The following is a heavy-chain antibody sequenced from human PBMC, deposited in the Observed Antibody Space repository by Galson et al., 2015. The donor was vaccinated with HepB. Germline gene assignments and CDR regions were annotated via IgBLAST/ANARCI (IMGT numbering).Heavy chain of an antibody. J-gene: IGHJ4*02. CDR2: IKQDGSEK. D-gene: IGHD5-12*01. Sequence: SLRLSCAASGFTFSSYWMSWVRQAPGKGLEWVANIKQDGSEKYYVDSVKGRFTISRDNAKNSLYLQMNSLRAEDTAVYYCARGYSKSWFSGLGFWGQGTLVTVSS. CDR1: GFTFSSYW. CDR3: ARGYSKSWFSGLGF. V-gene: IGHV3-7*01.